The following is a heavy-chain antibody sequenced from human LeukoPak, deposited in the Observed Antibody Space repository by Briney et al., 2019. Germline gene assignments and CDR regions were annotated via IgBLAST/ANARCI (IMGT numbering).Heavy chain of an antibody. CDR1: GDTFTNNY. Sequence: ASVKVSCKASGDTFTNNYMHWVRQAPGQGLEWMGIINPSGDNTWYAQKFQGRVTMTRDMATSTDYMEVSSLKSEDTAVYYCARASPPYDSSVIGAFDIWGQGTMVTVSS. CDR3: ARASPPYDSSVIGAFDI. J-gene: IGHJ3*02. V-gene: IGHV1-46*01. CDR2: INPSGDNT. D-gene: IGHD3-22*01.